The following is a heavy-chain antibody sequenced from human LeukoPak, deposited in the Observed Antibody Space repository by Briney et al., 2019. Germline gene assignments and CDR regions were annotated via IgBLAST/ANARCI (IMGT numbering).Heavy chain of an antibody. D-gene: IGHD6-13*01. J-gene: IGHJ5*02. Sequence: SETLSLTCTVSGGSISSYYWSWIRQPAGKGLEWIGRIYTSGSTNYSPSLKSRVTMSVDTSKNQFSLKLSSVTAADTAVYYCARSQQELVGEGFGWFDPWGQGTLVTVSS. CDR2: IYTSGST. CDR1: GGSISSYY. CDR3: ARSQQELVGEGFGWFDP. V-gene: IGHV4-4*07.